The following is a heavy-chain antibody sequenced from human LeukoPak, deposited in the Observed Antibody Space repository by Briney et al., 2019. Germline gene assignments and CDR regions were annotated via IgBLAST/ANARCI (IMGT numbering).Heavy chain of an antibody. CDR1: GGSISSYY. V-gene: IGHV4-59*01. CDR3: ARGSSGWEFDY. Sequence: KPSETLSLTCTVSGGSISSYYWSWIRQPPGKGLEWIGYIYYSGSTNYNPSLKSRVTISVDTSKNQFSLKLSSVTAADTAVYYCARGSSGWEFDYWGQGTLVTVSS. CDR2: IYYSGST. D-gene: IGHD6-19*01. J-gene: IGHJ4*02.